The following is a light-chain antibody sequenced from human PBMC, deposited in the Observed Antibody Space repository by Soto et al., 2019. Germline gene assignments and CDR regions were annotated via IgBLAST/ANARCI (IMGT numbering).Light chain of an antibody. J-gene: IGKJ4*01. Sequence: EIVLTQSPATLSLSPGERATLSCRASQSVSSFLAWYQQKPGQAPRLLIYDTSNRATDIPARFSGSGSGTDFTLTISCLEPEDFAVYYCQQRSNRLLTFGGGTKVEIK. CDR3: QQRSNRLLT. CDR2: DTS. V-gene: IGKV3-11*01. CDR1: QSVSSF.